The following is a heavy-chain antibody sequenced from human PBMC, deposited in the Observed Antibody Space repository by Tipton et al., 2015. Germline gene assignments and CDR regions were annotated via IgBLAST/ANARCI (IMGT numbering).Heavy chain of an antibody. Sequence: TLSLTCTVSGGSVSSGNYYWSWIRQPPGKGLEWIGYISYTENTHNNPSLKSRVTISLDTSKNQFSLTLNSVTAADTAVYYCARDLEHGMDVWGQGTTVTVFS. V-gene: IGHV4-61*01. CDR2: ISYTENT. CDR1: GGSVSSGNYY. J-gene: IGHJ6*02. CDR3: ARDLEHGMDV. D-gene: IGHD5-24*01.